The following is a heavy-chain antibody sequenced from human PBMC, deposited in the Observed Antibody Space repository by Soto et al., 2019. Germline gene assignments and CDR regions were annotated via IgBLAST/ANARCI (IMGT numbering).Heavy chain of an antibody. CDR1: GGSISSSSYY. CDR3: ARVYGDYAEVWFDP. J-gene: IGHJ5*02. V-gene: IGHV4-39*01. Sequence: SETLSLTCTVSGGSISSSSYYWGWIRQPPGKGLEWIGSIYYSGSTYYNPSLKSRVTISVDTSKNQFSLKVSSVTAADTAVYYCARVYGDYAEVWFDPWGQGTLVTVSS. CDR2: IYYSGST. D-gene: IGHD4-17*01.